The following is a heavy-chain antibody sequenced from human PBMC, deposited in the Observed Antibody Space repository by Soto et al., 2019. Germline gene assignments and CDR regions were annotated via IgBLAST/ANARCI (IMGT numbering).Heavy chain of an antibody. CDR2: INEGGSET. V-gene: IGHV3-7*03. CDR3: ARDAPPRDYYYDSSGYYFVGAFDI. J-gene: IGHJ3*02. CDR1: GFSISKHL. D-gene: IGHD3-22*01. Sequence: GGSLRLSCAASGFSISKHLVNWVRQAPGKGLEWVASINEGGSETHHVDAVKGRFTISRDNAKNSVYLQMNSLRAEDTAVYYCARDAPPRDYYYDSSGYYFVGAFDIWGQGTMVTVSS.